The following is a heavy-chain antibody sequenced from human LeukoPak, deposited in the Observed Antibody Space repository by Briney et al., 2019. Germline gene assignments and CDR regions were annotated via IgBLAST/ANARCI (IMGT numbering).Heavy chain of an antibody. D-gene: IGHD6-19*01. CDR2: ISGGSTYI. J-gene: IGHJ5*01. CDR3: ATLYRIAVAGTVSNPADS. CDR1: GFIFTNYD. Sequence: GGSLRLSCAASGFIFTNYDLNWVRQAPGKGLEWISSISGGSTYIYYADSVRGRFTISRDNAKNSLYLQLNSLRAEDTALYFCATLYRIAVAGTVSNPADSWGQGTRVIVSS. V-gene: IGHV3-21*01.